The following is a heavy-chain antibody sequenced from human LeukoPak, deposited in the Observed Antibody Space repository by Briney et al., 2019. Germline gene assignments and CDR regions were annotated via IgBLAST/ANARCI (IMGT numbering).Heavy chain of an antibody. V-gene: IGHV3-21*04. D-gene: IGHD4-23*01. CDR2: ISSSSSYI. CDR1: GFTFSSYS. CDR3: AKDRSYGGNTPFDY. Sequence: GGSLRLSCAASGFTFSSYSMNWVRQAPGKGLEWVTSISSSSSYIYYADSVKGRFTISRDNAKNSLYLQMNSLRAEDTAVYYCAKDRSYGGNTPFDYWGQGTLVTVSS. J-gene: IGHJ4*02.